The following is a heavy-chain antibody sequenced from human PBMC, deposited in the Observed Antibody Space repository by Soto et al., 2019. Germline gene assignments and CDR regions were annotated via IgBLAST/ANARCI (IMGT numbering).Heavy chain of an antibody. V-gene: IGHV1-46*01. Sequence: ASVKVSCKASGYPFTNYFMHCLRQAPGQGLEWMGIINPSAGTTRFAQKFQDRVTMTRDTSTSTLYMGLSSLRSDDTAVYYCARGPHIAVDHYKKYYFDYWGQGTQVTVSS. CDR2: INPSAGTT. D-gene: IGHD2-15*01. CDR3: ARGPHIAVDHYKKYYFDY. J-gene: IGHJ4*02. CDR1: GYPFTNYF.